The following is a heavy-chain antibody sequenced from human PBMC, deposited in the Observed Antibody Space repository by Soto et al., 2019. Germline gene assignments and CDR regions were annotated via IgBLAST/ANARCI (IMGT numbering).Heavy chain of an antibody. CDR2: ISGSGGSR. J-gene: IGHJ4*02. CDR1: GFPFSTYA. D-gene: IGHD2-8*01. V-gene: IGHV3-23*01. Sequence: PGGSLRLSCAASGFPFSTYAMSWVRQAPGKGLEWVSTISGSGGSRYYADSVKGRFTISRDNSKNTLYLQMNSLRAEDTAVYYCATRMVDYWGQGTLVTVSS. CDR3: ATRMVDY.